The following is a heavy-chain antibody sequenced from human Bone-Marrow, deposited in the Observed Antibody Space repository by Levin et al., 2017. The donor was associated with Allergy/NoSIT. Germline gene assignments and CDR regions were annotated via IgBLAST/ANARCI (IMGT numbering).Heavy chain of an antibody. CDR2: IIPIFGTA. J-gene: IGHJ6*03. D-gene: IGHD6-6*01. Sequence: GASVKVSCKASGGTFSSYAISWVRQAPGQGLEWMGGIIPIFGTANYAQKFQGRVTITADESTSTAYMELSSLRSEDTAVYYCARAYSSSSAYYYYYMDGWGKGTTVTVSS. CDR1: GGTFSSYA. V-gene: IGHV1-69*13. CDR3: ARAYSSSSAYYYYYMDG.